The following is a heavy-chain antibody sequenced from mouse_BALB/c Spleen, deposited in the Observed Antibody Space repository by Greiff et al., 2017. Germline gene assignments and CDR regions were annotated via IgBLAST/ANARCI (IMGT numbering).Heavy chain of an antibody. Sequence: LQQPGSELVRPGASVKLSCKASGYTFTSYWMHWVKQRPGQGLEWIGNIYPGSGSTNYDEKFKSKATLTVDTSSSTAYMQLSSLTSEDSAVYYCTRRLRAMDYWGQGTSVTVSS. CDR2: IYPGSGST. V-gene: IGHV1S22*01. D-gene: IGHD1-2*01. CDR3: TRRLRAMDY. CDR1: GYTFTSYW. J-gene: IGHJ4*01.